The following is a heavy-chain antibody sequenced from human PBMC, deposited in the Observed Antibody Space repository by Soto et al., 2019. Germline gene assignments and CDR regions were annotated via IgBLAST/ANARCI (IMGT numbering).Heavy chain of an antibody. CDR1: GGSISSSNW. V-gene: IGHV4-4*02. D-gene: IGHD1-26*01. CDR2: IYHSGST. Sequence: PSETLSLTCAVSGGSISSSNWWSWVRQPPGKGLEWIGEIYHSGSTNYNPSLKSRVTISVDKSKNQFSLKLSSVTAADTAVYYCAGSGSYASDPDYWGQGTLVTVSS. J-gene: IGHJ4*02. CDR3: AGSGSYASDPDY.